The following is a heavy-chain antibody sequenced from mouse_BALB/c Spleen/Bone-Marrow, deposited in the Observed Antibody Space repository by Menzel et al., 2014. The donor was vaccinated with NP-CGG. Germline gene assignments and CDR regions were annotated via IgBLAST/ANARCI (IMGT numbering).Heavy chain of an antibody. CDR1: GYSITSFYS. D-gene: IGHD2-4*01. V-gene: IGHV3-1*02. CDR3: ARSHYYDWAY. Sequence: EVQLVESGPDLVKPSQSLSLTCTVTGYSITSFYSWHWIRQFPGNKLEWMGYINYSGSTNYNPSLKSRISITRDTSKNQFFLQLNSVTTEDTATYYCARSHYYDWAYWGQGTLVTVSA. J-gene: IGHJ3*01. CDR2: INYSGST.